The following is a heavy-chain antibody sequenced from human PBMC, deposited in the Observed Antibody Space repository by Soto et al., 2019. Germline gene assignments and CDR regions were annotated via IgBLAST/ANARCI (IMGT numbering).Heavy chain of an antibody. D-gene: IGHD2-15*01. CDR2: IYYSGST. Sequence: SETLSLTCAVYGGSFSGYYWSWIRQHPGKGLEWIGYIYYSGSTYYNPSLKSRVTISVDTSKNQFSLKLSSVTAADTAVYYCARVGGGPDDYWGQGTLVTLSS. CDR1: GGSFSGYY. CDR3: ARVGGGPDDY. J-gene: IGHJ4*02. V-gene: IGHV4-31*11.